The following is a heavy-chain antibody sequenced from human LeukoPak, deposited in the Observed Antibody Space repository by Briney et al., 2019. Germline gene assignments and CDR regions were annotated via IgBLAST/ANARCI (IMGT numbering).Heavy chain of an antibody. V-gene: IGHV3-11*04. CDR1: GFTFNDYY. J-gene: IGHJ6*03. CDR3: ARWGRDIVVVPAASSAYYYYYYMDV. Sequence: GGSLRLSCAASGFTFNDYYMSWIRQAPGKGLEWVSYISSIGSITHYGDSVKGRFTISRDNAKNSLYLQMNSLRAEDTAVYYCARWGRDIVVVPAASSAYYYYYYMDVWGKGTTVTISS. D-gene: IGHD2-2*01. CDR2: ISSIGSIT.